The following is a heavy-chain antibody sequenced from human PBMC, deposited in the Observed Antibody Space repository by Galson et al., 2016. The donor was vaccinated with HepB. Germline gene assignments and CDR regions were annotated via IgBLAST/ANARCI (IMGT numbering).Heavy chain of an antibody. J-gene: IGHJ4*02. CDR1: GFSLSTYA. V-gene: IGHV3-30*02. CDR3: AKDLFGSGSFLEY. D-gene: IGHD1-26*01. CDR2: IPYTESDK. Sequence: SLRLSCAASGFSLSTYAMHWVRQAPGKGLEWVAFIPYTESDKDYADSVKGRFTISRDNSKNTLYLQMNSLRAEDTAVYYCAKDLFGSGSFLEYWGQGALVIVSS.